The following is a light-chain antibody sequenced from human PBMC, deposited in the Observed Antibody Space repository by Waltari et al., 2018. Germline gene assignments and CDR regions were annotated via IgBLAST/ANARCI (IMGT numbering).Light chain of an antibody. CDR3: QQYFNTPIT. CDR1: QTILDTYDKDY. Sequence: DIVMTQSPDSLAVSLGERVTIICRSSQTILDTYDKDYLAWHQQKPGQSPRLLIYWASTREFGVPDRFSGSGSGTDFTLTISGLQAEDVAVYYCQQYFNTPITFGGGTKVEIK. CDR2: WAS. J-gene: IGKJ4*01. V-gene: IGKV4-1*01.